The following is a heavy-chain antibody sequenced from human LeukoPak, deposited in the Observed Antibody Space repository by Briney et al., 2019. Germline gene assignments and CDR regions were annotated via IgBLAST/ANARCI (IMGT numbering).Heavy chain of an antibody. J-gene: IGHJ4*02. V-gene: IGHV1-69*13. Sequence: SVKVSCKASGGTFSSYAISWVRQAPGQGLEWMGGIIPIFGTANYAQKSQGRVTITADESTSTAYMELSSLRSEDTAVYYCARDRYYYDSSGYYFDYWGQRTLVTVSS. D-gene: IGHD3-22*01. CDR2: IIPIFGTA. CDR3: ARDRYYYDSSGYYFDY. CDR1: GGTFSSYA.